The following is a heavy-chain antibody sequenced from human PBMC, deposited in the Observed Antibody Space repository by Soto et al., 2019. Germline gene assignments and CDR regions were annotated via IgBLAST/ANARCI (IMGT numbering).Heavy chain of an antibody. CDR3: ARRSWGQQLVPAYYYYGMDV. CDR1: GGTFSSYA. Sequence: RASVKVSCKASGGTFSSYAISWVRQAPGQGLEWMGGIIPIFGTANYAQKFQGRVTITADKSTSTAYMELSSLRSEDTAVYYCARRSWGQQLVPAYYYYGMDVWGQGTTVTVS. J-gene: IGHJ6*02. V-gene: IGHV1-69*06. CDR2: IIPIFGTA. D-gene: IGHD6-13*01.